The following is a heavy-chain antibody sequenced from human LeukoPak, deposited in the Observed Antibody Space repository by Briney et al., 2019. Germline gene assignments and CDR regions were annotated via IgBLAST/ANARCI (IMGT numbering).Heavy chain of an antibody. J-gene: IGHJ5*02. CDR1: GYSIGSDFY. CDR2: IYHSGST. Sequence: SSETLSLTCTVSGYSIGSDFYWGWIRQPPAKGLEWVASIYHSGSTYYNPSLKSRVTISINTSQNQFSLKLTSVTAADTAVYYCGRDRGPFDPWGQGTLVTVSS. V-gene: IGHV4-38-2*02. CDR3: GRDRGPFDP.